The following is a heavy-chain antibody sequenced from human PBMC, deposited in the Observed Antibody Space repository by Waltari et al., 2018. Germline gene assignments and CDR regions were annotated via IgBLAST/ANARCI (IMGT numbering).Heavy chain of an antibody. Sequence: EVQLVESGGGLVQPGGSLQLSCTAYGFIFSGSAIHWVRQASGKGLEWVGRISSKANSFATHYGASVKGRFTISRDDSRNTAYLQMNSLDTEDTAVYYCTRSTSWGSDFWGQGALVTVSS. V-gene: IGHV3-73*01. J-gene: IGHJ4*02. CDR3: TRSTSWGSDF. CDR2: ISSKANSFAT. CDR1: GFIFSGSA. D-gene: IGHD3-16*01.